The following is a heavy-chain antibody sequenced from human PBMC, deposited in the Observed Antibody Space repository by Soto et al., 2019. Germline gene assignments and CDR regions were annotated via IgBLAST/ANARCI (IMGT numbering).Heavy chain of an antibody. D-gene: IGHD6-13*01. V-gene: IGHV1-58*02. CDR3: ARAIAAVFDAFDI. Sequence: VASVKVSCKASGFTFTNSAIQWVRQARGQRLEWIGWIVVGSGNTNYAQKFQERLTMTRDMSTSTAYMELSSLRSEDTAIYYCARAIAAVFDAFDIWGQGTMVTVSS. J-gene: IGHJ3*02. CDR1: GFTFTNSA. CDR2: IVVGSGNT.